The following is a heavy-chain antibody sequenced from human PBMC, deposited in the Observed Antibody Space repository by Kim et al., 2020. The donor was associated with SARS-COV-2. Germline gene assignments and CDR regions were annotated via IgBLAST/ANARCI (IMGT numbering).Heavy chain of an antibody. CDR2: ISGSGGST. Sequence: GGSLRLSCAASGFTFSSYAMSWVRQAPGKGLEWVSAISGSGGSTYYADSVKGRFTISRDNSKNTLYLQMNSLRAEDTAVYYCAKLPLGFTMIVVVILNPDNYFDYWGQGTLVTVSS. V-gene: IGHV3-23*01. CDR1: GFTFSSYA. D-gene: IGHD3-22*01. CDR3: AKLPLGFTMIVVVILNPDNYFDY. J-gene: IGHJ4*02.